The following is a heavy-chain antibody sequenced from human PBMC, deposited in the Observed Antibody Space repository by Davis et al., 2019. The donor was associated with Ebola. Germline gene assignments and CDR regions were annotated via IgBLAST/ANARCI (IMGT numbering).Heavy chain of an antibody. CDR2: IYHSGST. CDR3: ARGSGGSSWPLYYYYGMDV. CDR1: GYSISSGYY. Sequence: MPSETLSLTCTVSGYSISSGYYWGWIRQPPGKGLEWIGSIYHSGSTYYNPSLKSRVTISVDTSKNQFSLKLSSVTAADTAVYYCARGSGGSSWPLYYYYGMDVWGKGTTVTVSS. J-gene: IGHJ6*04. V-gene: IGHV4-38-2*02. D-gene: IGHD6-13*01.